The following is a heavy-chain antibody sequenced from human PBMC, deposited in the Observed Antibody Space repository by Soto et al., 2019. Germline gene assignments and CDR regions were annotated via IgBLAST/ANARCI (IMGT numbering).Heavy chain of an antibody. CDR2: IILIFNST. CDR1: GSRFSNYV. Sequence: QVQLVQSGAEVKTPGSSLKVSCKVSGSRFSNYVISWVRQAPGHGLEGLGRIILIFNSTKYARSFQGRVTITADKATITASLELSSLRSDDTAVYYCAREGRGKKAGYNGLVSLGYWGQGTLVTVSS. J-gene: IGHJ4*02. D-gene: IGHD2-2*02. CDR3: AREGRGKKAGYNGLVSLGY. V-gene: IGHV1-69*06.